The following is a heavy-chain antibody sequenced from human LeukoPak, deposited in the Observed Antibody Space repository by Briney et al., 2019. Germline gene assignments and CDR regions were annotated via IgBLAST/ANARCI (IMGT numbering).Heavy chain of an antibody. Sequence: PSETLSLTCTVSGGSISSYYWSWIRQPPGKGLEWIGYIYYSGSTNYNPSLKSRVTISVDTSKNQFSLKLSSVTAADTAVYYCARVRGETYYDILTGYYFGRYYYGMDAWGKGTTVTVSS. J-gene: IGHJ6*04. CDR2: IYYSGST. D-gene: IGHD3-9*01. V-gene: IGHV4-59*01. CDR3: ARVRGETYYDILTGYYFGRYYYGMDA. CDR1: GGSISSYY.